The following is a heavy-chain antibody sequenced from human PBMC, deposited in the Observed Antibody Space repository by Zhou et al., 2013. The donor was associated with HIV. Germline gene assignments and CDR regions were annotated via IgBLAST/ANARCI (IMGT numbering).Heavy chain of an antibody. Sequence: QDQLVQSGAEVKKPGSSVKVSCKASGGTFSSHGIYWVRQAPGQGFEWMGRIIPLFGTTNYAQKFQGRLTITADKSTNTAYMELSSLRSEDTAVYFXARTKLDRRGNVPVSISSYSGXDVVGPRDRRSPSP. CDR3: ARTKLDRRGNVPVSISSYSGXDV. V-gene: IGHV1-69*14. CDR1: GGTFSSHG. D-gene: IGHD6-6*01. CDR2: IIPLFGTT. J-gene: IGHJ6*02.